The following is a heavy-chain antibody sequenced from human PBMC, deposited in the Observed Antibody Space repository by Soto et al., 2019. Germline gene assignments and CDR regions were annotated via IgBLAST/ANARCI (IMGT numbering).Heavy chain of an antibody. CDR2: IKQDGSEK. V-gene: IGHV3-7*01. J-gene: IGHJ1*01. CDR1: GFTFSSYW. D-gene: IGHD2-8*01. CDR3: ARGEKYCTNGVCYTPYAEYFQH. Sequence: PGGSLRLSCAASGFTFSSYWMSWVRQAPGKGLEWVANIKQDGSEKYYVDSVKGRFTISRDNAKNSLYLQMNSLRAEDTAVYYCARGEKYCTNGVCYTPYAEYFQHWGQGTLVTVSS.